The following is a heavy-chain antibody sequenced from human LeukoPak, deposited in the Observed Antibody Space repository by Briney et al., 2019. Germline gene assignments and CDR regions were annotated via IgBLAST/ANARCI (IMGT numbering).Heavy chain of an antibody. Sequence: ASVKVSCKASGYTFTGYYMHWVRQAPGQGLEWMGWINPNSGGTDYAQKFQGRVTMTRDTSISTAYMELSRLRSDDTAVYYCAREGPWDGDRTFDYWGQGTLVTVSS. CDR3: AREGPWDGDRTFDY. V-gene: IGHV1-2*02. CDR1: GYTFTGYY. D-gene: IGHD4-17*01. CDR2: INPNSGGT. J-gene: IGHJ4*02.